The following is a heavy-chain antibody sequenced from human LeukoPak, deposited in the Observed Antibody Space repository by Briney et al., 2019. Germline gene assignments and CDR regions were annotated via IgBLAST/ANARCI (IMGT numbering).Heavy chain of an antibody. J-gene: IGHJ3*02. V-gene: IGHV3-30*04. Sequence: PGGSLRLSCAAAGFTFSKFAMHWVRQAPGKGLEWVAVVSYDGSYKYYADSVKGRFTISRDNAKNSLYLQMNSLRAEDTAVYYCASSITMIVVAKGAFDIWGQGTMVTVSS. CDR2: VSYDGSYK. CDR3: ASSITMIVVAKGAFDI. CDR1: GFTFSKFA. D-gene: IGHD3-22*01.